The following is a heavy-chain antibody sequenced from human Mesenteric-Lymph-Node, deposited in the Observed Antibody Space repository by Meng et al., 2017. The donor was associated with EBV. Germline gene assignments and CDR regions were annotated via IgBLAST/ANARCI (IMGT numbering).Heavy chain of an antibody. Sequence: QVEREQWGAGMLKPSETLSLTCAVYGGSFSDYYWSWIRQPPGKGVEWIGEINHSGNTHNNPSLKSRVSMSVDTSKNQFSLKLDSVTAADTAMYYCAGHVGRGGDYWDQGALVTVSS. D-gene: IGHD3-10*01. J-gene: IGHJ4*02. CDR3: AGHVGRGGDY. V-gene: IGHV4-34*01. CDR1: GGSFSDYY. CDR2: INHSGNT.